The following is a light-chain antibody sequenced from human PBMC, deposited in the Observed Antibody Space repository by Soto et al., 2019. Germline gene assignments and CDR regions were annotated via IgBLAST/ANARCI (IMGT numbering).Light chain of an antibody. V-gene: IGLV1-44*01. CDR3: SAWDDSLYGWV. Sequence: QSVLTQPPSASGTPGQRVTISCSGSSSNIGSHTVNWYQQLPGTAPPLLINYNNQRPSGVPDRFSGSKSGTSASLAISGLQSEDEAHYYCSAWDDSLYGWVFGGGTKLTVL. CDR2: YNN. J-gene: IGLJ3*02. CDR1: SSNIGSHT.